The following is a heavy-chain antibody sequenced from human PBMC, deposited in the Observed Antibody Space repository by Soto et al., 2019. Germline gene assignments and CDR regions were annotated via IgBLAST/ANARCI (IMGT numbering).Heavy chain of an antibody. CDR1: GYSFTSYW. J-gene: IGHJ6*02. CDR2: IYPGDSDT. CDR3: ARHDGYNYYSIRPYYYYGMDV. V-gene: IGHV5-51*01. D-gene: IGHD5-12*01. Sequence: GESLKISCKGSGYSFTSYWIGWVRQMPGKGLEWMGIIYPGDSDTRYSPSFQGQVTISADKSISTAYLQWSSLKASDTAMYYCARHDGYNYYSIRPYYYYGMDVWGQGTTVTVSS.